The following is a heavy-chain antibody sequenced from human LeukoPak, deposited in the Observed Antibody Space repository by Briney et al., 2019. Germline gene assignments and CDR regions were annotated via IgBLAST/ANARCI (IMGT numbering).Heavy chain of an antibody. CDR3: ARGSDYYDTSGYYFPSFVSY. V-gene: IGHV4-39*07. CDR1: GDSISSSSYY. J-gene: IGHJ4*02. CDR2: IYYSGTT. Sequence: PSETLSLTCSVSGDSISSSSYYWGWIRQPPGKGLEWIGSIYYSGTTYYNPSLKNRVTISADTSKNQFSLKLSSVTAADTAVYYCARGSDYYDTSGYYFPSFVSYWGQGTLVTVSS. D-gene: IGHD3-22*01.